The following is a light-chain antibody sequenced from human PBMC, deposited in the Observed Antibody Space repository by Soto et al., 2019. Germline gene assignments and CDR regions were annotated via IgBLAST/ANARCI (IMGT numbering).Light chain of an antibody. CDR2: EVT. J-gene: IGLJ1*01. Sequence: QSVLTQPASVSGSPGQSITISCTGTSNDVGGYNLVSWYQQHPGKAPKLIIYEVTKRPSGVSNRFPGSKSGNTASLTISGLQAEDEADYSCFSYAGNSGVFGTGTKVTVL. CDR3: FSYAGNSGV. CDR1: SNDVGGYNL. V-gene: IGLV2-23*02.